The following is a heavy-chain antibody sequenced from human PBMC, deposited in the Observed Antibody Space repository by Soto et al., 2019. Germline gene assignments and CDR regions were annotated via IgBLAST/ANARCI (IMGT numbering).Heavy chain of an antibody. CDR2: ISGSGGST. CDR1: GFTFSSYA. V-gene: IGHV3-23*01. J-gene: IGHJ5*02. D-gene: IGHD6-13*01. Sequence: GGSLRLSCAASGFTFSSYAMSLVRQAPGKGLEWVSAISGSGGSTYYADSVKGRFTISRDNSKNTLYLQMNSLRAEDTAVYYCARQQQLVSWFDPWGQGTLVTVSS. CDR3: ARQQQLVSWFDP.